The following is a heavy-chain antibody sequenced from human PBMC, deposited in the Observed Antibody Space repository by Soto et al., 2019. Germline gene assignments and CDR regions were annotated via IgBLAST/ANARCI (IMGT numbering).Heavy chain of an antibody. V-gene: IGHV1-3*01. Sequence: QVQLVQSGAEVKKPGASVKVSCKASGYTFTTYAVHWVRQAPGQRLEWMGWINAGYGNTKYSQKFQDRVTITRDTSAITAYMELSSLRSEDTAVYYCARGGTSTVVPNDYWGQGTLVTVSS. CDR3: ARGGTSTVVPNDY. D-gene: IGHD1-7*01. CDR1: GYTFTTYA. CDR2: INAGYGNT. J-gene: IGHJ4*02.